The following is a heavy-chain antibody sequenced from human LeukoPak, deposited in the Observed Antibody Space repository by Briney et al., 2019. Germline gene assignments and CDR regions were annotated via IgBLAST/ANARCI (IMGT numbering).Heavy chain of an antibody. Sequence: SQTLSLTCTVSGGSISSGGYYWSWIRQPPGKGLEWIGYIYYSGSTNYNPSLKSRVTISVDTSKNQFSLKLSSVTAADTAVYYCARDGAGHFDYWGQGTLVTVSS. CDR1: GGSISSGGYY. CDR2: IYYSGST. J-gene: IGHJ4*02. D-gene: IGHD3-10*01. CDR3: ARDGAGHFDY. V-gene: IGHV4-61*08.